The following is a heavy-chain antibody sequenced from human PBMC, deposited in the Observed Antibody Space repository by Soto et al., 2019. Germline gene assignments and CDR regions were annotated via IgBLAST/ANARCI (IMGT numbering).Heavy chain of an antibody. CDR2: ISGSGDTT. V-gene: IGHV3-23*01. J-gene: IGHJ4*02. Sequence: EVHLLESGGDLVQPGGSLRLSCAASGFTFSNSVMNWVRQAPGKGLEWVSIISGSGDTTSHADSVKGRFTISRDNSKNTLSLQMNSLRAEDTALYYCAKGGLRGGFDYWGQGTLVTVSS. CDR3: AKGGLRGGFDY. D-gene: IGHD4-17*01. CDR1: GFTFSNSV.